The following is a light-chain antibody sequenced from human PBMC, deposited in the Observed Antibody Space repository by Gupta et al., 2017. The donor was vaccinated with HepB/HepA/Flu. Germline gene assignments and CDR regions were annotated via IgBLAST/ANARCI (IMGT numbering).Light chain of an antibody. J-gene: IGKJ1*01. Sequence: DIQMTQSPSSLSASVGDRVTITCRASQSISSYLHWYQQKPGKAPKLLIYAASSLQSGVPSRFSGSGSGTXFTLTIXSLQPEDFATYYCQQRYSTPRTFGXGTKVEIK. CDR3: QQRYSTPRT. CDR1: QSISSY. V-gene: IGKV1-39*01. CDR2: AAS.